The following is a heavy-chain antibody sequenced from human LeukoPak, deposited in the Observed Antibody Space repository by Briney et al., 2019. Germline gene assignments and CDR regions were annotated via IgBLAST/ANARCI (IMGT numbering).Heavy chain of an antibody. CDR3: ARGGGSYGDYSLWLGY. CDR2: ISAYSGNT. V-gene: IGHV1-18*01. J-gene: IGHJ4*02. D-gene: IGHD4-17*01. Sequence: GASVTVSCKASGYTFTSYDINWARQTPGQGLEWMGWISAYSGNTKYAQKYQARVTLTTDTSTSTAYMELRSLRSDDTAVYYCARGGGSYGDYSLWLGYWGQGTLVTVSS. CDR1: GYTFTSYD.